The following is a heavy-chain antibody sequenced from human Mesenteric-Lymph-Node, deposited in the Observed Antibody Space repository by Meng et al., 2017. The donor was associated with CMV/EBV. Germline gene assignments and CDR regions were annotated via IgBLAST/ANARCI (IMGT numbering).Heavy chain of an antibody. D-gene: IGHD1-26*01. V-gene: IGHV1-2*04. J-gene: IGHJ4*02. CDR2: INPNSGGT. Sequence: VSGKASGYTVTGYYMHWVRQAPGQGLEWMGWINPNSGGTNYAQKFQGWVTMTRDTSISTAYMELSRLRSDDTAVYYCAREWELLLDYWGQGTLVTVSS. CDR1: GYTVTGYY. CDR3: AREWELLLDY.